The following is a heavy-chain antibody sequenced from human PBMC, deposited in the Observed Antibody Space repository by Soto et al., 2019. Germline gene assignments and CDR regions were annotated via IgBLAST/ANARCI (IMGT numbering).Heavy chain of an antibody. CDR3: ARNPLRNYYDGFDP. J-gene: IGHJ5*02. V-gene: IGHV1-69*06. Sequence: ASVKVSCKASGGTFSSYAISWVRQAPGQGLEWMGGIIPIFGTANYAQKFQGRVTITADKSTSTAYMELSSLRSEDTAVYYCARNPLRNYYDGFDPWGQGTLVTSPQ. D-gene: IGHD3-22*01. CDR1: GGTFSSYA. CDR2: IIPIFGTA.